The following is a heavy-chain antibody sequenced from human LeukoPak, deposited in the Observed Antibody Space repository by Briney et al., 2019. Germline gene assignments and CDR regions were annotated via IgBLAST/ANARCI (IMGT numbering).Heavy chain of an antibody. CDR2: IIGSGRNT. CDR3: AKRHSPGLYYFDY. Sequence: GGSLRLSCAASGFTFSSYVMSWVRQAPGKGLEWVSTIIGSGRNTYYADSVKGRFTISRDNSKNPLYLQMNSLRAEDTAVYYCAKRHSPGLYYFDYWGQGTLVTVSS. V-gene: IGHV3-23*01. D-gene: IGHD3-3*02. CDR1: GFTFSSYV. J-gene: IGHJ4*02.